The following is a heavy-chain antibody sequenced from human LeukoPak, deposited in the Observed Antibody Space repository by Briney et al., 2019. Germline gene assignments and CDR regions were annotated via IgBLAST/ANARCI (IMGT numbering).Heavy chain of an antibody. Sequence: SQTLSLTCTVSGGSISSDIFYWTWIRQPAGKGLEWIGRIYKRGSTNYNPSLKSRVTMSVDASRNELSLHLSSVTAADTAVYYCVRDRRRDCSSGLCHFGFDYWGQGILVTVSS. CDR3: VRDRRRDCSSGLCHFGFDY. J-gene: IGHJ4*01. D-gene: IGHD2-15*01. CDR1: GGSISSDIFY. V-gene: IGHV4-61*02. CDR2: IYKRGST.